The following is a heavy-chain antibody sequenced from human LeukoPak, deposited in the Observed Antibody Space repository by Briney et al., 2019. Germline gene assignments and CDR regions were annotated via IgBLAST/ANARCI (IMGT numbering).Heavy chain of an antibody. CDR2: IDYSGYT. Sequence: PSETLSLTCTVSGGSISSYYWSWIRQPPGKGLEWIGYIDYSGYTNYNPSLKSRVTISVDTSKNQFSLKLSSVTAADTAVYYCARADYSSTWSHDYYYMDVWGKGTTVTVSS. CDR3: ARADYSSTWSHDYYYMDV. V-gene: IGHV4-59*08. CDR1: GGSISSYY. J-gene: IGHJ6*03. D-gene: IGHD6-13*01.